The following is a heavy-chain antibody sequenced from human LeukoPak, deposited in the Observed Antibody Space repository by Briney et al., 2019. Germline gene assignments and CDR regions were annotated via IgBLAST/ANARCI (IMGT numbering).Heavy chain of an antibody. CDR2: INSRSDST. CDR3: VRTQYGSGSYFDD. Sequence: GGSLRLSCAASGFTFSDYFRSWIRQAPGKGLEWVSYINSRSDSTNYAYSVKRRFTISRDNAKNSVDLQMTSLRAEDTAVYYCVRTQYGSGSYFDDWGQGTLVT. D-gene: IGHD3-10*01. CDR1: GFTFSDYF. V-gene: IGHV3-11*03. J-gene: IGHJ5*02.